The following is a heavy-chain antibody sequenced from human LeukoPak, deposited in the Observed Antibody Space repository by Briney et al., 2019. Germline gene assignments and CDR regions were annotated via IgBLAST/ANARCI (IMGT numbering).Heavy chain of an antibody. J-gene: IGHJ4*02. Sequence: PGGSLRLSCAASGFTFDDYAMHWVRQAPGKGLEWVSGISWNSGSIGYADSVKGRFTISRDNAKNTLYLQMNSLRAEDTAVYYCARGGPAKDIVIGLATIPFQLWGQGTLVTVSS. V-gene: IGHV3-9*01. CDR3: ARGGPAKDIVIGLATIPFQL. CDR2: ISWNSGSI. CDR1: GFTFDDYA. D-gene: IGHD2-2*01.